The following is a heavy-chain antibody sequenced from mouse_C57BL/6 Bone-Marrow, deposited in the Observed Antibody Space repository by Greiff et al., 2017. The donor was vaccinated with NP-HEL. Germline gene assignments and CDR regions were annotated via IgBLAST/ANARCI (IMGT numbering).Heavy chain of an antibody. CDR3: VRHRDYSNLYYAMDY. D-gene: IGHD2-5*01. CDR2: IRSKSNNYAT. CDR1: GFSFNTYA. Sequence: DVMLVESGGGLVQPKGSLKLSCAASGFSFNTYAMNWVRQAPGKGLEWVARIRSKSNNYATYYADSVKDRFTISRDDSESMLYLQMNNLKTEDTAMYYCVRHRDYSNLYYAMDYWGQGTSVTVSS. V-gene: IGHV10-1*01. J-gene: IGHJ4*01.